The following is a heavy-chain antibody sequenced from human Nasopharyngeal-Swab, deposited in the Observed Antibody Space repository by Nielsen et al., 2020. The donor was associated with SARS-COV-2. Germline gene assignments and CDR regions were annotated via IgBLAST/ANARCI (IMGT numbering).Heavy chain of an antibody. J-gene: IGHJ4*02. CDR3: TRDQFGIEVFSRPPFDY. Sequence: GGSPRLSCTTSGFTSGDYVINWVRQAPGKGLEWVGFIRTKPYGATTEYAASVKGRFTISRDDSTSVAYLQMNKLQTEDTGVYYCTRDQFGIEVFSRPPFDYWGQGTLVTVSP. CDR2: IRTKPYGATT. V-gene: IGHV3-49*04. D-gene: IGHD3-22*01. CDR1: GFTSGDYV.